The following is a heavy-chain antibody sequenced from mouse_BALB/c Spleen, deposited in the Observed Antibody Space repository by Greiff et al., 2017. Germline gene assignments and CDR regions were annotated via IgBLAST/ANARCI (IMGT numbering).Heavy chain of an antibody. CDR2: IHPGDGDT. CDR3: AGEGYGYYFDY. J-gene: IGHJ2*01. V-gene: IGHV1-80*01. Sequence: VQLQQSGAELVRPGSSVKISCTASGYAFSSYWMNWVKQRPGQGLEWIGQIHPGDGDTNYNGKFKGKATLTADKSSSTASMQLSSLTSEDSAVYFCAGEGYGYYFDYWGQGTTVTVSS. CDR1: GYAFSSYW. D-gene: IGHD2-10*02.